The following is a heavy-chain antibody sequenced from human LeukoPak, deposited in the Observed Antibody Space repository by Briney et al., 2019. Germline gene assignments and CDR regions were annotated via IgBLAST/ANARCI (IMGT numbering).Heavy chain of an antibody. J-gene: IGHJ6*03. CDR1: AASFSSYA. V-gene: IGHV1-69*05. CDR2: IIPNFGTA. Sequence: GASVTVSFTSSAASFSSYAIRWVRQAPGQGLEWMGGIIPNFGTAGYAPKFQGRVTITTDVSTGTSYMELYRLISGDTAVDYCASYCSGILDLNCYYYYMDVWGKGTTVTVSS. CDR3: ASYCSGILDLNCYYYYMDV. D-gene: IGHD3-10*01.